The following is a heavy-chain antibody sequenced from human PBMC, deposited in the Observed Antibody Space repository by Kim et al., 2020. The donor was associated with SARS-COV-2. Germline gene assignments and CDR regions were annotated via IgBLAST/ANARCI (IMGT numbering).Heavy chain of an antibody. Sequence: SETLSLTCTASGDSISSYYCSWIRQPPGKGLEWIGHIFYRGSTNYNPSLKSRGTISADTSKNQFSLELSSVTAADTTVYYCARTDGRSSWRQFDYWGQGILVTVSS. J-gene: IGHJ4*02. CDR3: ARTDGRSSWRQFDY. D-gene: IGHD6-13*01. CDR2: IFYRGST. CDR1: GDSISSYY. V-gene: IGHV4-59*01.